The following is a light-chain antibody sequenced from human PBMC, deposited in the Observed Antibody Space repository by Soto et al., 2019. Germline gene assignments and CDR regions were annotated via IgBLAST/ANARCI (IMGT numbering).Light chain of an antibody. CDR2: GAS. J-gene: IGKJ4*02. Sequence: EIVLTQSPRTLSLSPGERATLSCRASQSVSSSYLAWYQQKPGQAPMLIIYGASSRATGIPDRCSGSGSGTDFTLTISRLEHDDVAVYYCQQYGSSPTFGGGTKVEIK. V-gene: IGKV3-20*01. CDR1: QSVSSSY. CDR3: QQYGSSPT.